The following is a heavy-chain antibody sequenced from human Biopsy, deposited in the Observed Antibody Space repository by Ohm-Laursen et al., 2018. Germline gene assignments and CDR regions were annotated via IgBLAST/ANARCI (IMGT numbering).Heavy chain of an antibody. Sequence: GASVKVSCKASGDSFTSYAIGWVRQAPGQGLEWMGGIIPIPNVATYAQKFQGRITITADESTSTAYMELSSLTSDDSAVYFCARWETTLGRSLDSWGQGTLVTVSS. D-gene: IGHD1-26*01. CDR3: ARWETTLGRSLDS. CDR1: GDSFTSYA. CDR2: IIPIPNVA. J-gene: IGHJ4*02. V-gene: IGHV1-69*10.